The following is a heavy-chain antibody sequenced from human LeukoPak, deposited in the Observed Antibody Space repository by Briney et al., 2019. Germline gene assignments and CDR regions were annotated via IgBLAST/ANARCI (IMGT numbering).Heavy chain of an antibody. CDR1: GYTFTAYY. J-gene: IGHJ3*02. D-gene: IGHD2-2*01. V-gene: IGHV1-2*02. CDR3: ARDLGCSSTSCSSQAFDI. CDR2: INPNNGDT. Sequence: ASVKVSCKASGYTFTAYYIHWVRQAPGQGLEWMGWINPNNGDTHYAQKSQGRVTMTRDTSISTAYMELSRLTSDDTALHYCARDLGCSSTSCSSQAFDIWGQGTMVAVSS.